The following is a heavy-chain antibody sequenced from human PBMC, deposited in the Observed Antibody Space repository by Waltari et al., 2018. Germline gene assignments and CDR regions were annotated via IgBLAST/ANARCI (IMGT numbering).Heavy chain of an antibody. CDR3: ARGPRNLYCSSTSCYSRGHYYGMDV. CDR1: GGSFSGYY. J-gene: IGHJ6*02. CDR2: INPSGSN. Sequence: QVQLQQWGAGLLKPSETLSLTCAVYGGSFSGYYWSWIRQPPGKGLEWIGEINPSGSNNHTPSLKSRVTIAGDTAKSQFSLKLGSVTAADTAVYYCARGPRNLYCSSTSCYSRGHYYGMDVWGQGTTVTVSS. V-gene: IGHV4-34*01. D-gene: IGHD2-2*02.